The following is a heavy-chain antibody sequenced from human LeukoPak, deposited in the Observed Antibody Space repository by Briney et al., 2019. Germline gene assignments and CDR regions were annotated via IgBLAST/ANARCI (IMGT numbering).Heavy chain of an antibody. V-gene: IGHV4-31*03. D-gene: IGHD5-24*01. J-gene: IGHJ4*02. CDR3: ARVEAATTNPRFDY. CDR2: IYYSGST. CDR1: GGSISNAAYY. Sequence: SETLSLTCTVSGGSISNAAYYRSWIRQHPGKGLEWIGYIYYSGSTYYNPSLKSRVTISVDTSKNQFSLELSSVTAADTAVYYCARVEAATTNPRFDYWGQGTLVTVSS.